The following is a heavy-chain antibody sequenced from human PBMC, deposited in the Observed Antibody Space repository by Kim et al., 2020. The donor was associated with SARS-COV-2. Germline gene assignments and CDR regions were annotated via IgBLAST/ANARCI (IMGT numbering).Heavy chain of an antibody. D-gene: IGHD6-13*01. CDR2: T. CDR3: ARLSSKQLVPQ. Sequence: TYYNPALKSRVTISVDTSKNQFSLKLSSVTAADTAVYYCARLSSKQLVPQWGQGTLVTVSS. J-gene: IGHJ4*02. V-gene: IGHV4-30-2*04.